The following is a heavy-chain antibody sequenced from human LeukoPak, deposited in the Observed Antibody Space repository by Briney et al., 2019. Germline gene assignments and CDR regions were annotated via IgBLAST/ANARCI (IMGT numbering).Heavy chain of an antibody. V-gene: IGHV4-34*01. CDR3: ARGFRRVDY. Sequence: SETLSLTCAVYGGSFSGYYWSWIRQPPGKGLEWIGEINQSGSTNYNPSLKSRVTISVDTSKNQFTLKLSSVTAADTAVYYCARGFRRVDYWGQGTLVTVSS. CDR1: GGSFSGYY. J-gene: IGHJ4*02. CDR2: INQSGST.